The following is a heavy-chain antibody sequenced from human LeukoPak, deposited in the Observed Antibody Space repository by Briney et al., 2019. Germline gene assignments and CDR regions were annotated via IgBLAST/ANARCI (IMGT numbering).Heavy chain of an antibody. Sequence: PGGSQRLSCAVSGFSVTNNYMSWVRQAPGKGLEWVSVFYVGGATYYADSVKGRFTISRDNSENTLYLQMKSLRAEDTAVYYCARGDGYNFFDYWGQGTLVTVSS. CDR2: FYVGGAT. CDR1: GFSVTNNY. V-gene: IGHV3-53*01. CDR3: ARGDGYNFFDY. D-gene: IGHD5-24*01. J-gene: IGHJ4*02.